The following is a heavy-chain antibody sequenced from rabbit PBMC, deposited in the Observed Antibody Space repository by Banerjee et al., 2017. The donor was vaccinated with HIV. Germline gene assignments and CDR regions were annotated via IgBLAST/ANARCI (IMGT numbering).Heavy chain of an antibody. Sequence: QEQLKESGGGLVQPGGSLTLTCTASGFSFSGSYYMCWVRQAPGKGLEWIGCIYSGSSGSTYYASWAKGRFTISKTSSTTGTLQMTSLTAADTATYFCARGLVAGVLDLWGQGTLVTVS. D-gene: IGHD3-3*01. V-gene: IGHV1S45*01. CDR2: IYSGSSGST. J-gene: IGHJ3*01. CDR1: GFSFSGSYY. CDR3: ARGLVAGVLDL.